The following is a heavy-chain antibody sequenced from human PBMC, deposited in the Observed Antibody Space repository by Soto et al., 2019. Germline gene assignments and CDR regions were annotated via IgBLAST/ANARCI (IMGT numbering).Heavy chain of an antibody. V-gene: IGHV4-4*02. CDR3: ARVSGSYYYGMDV. CDR1: GGSISSSNW. J-gene: IGHJ6*02. Sequence: QVQLQESGPGLVKPSGTLSLTCAVSGGSISSSNWWSWVRKPPGKGLEWIGEIYHSGSTNYNPSLKSRVTISVDRSKNQFSLKLSSVPAADTAVYYCARVSGSYYYGMDVWGQGTTVTVSS. D-gene: IGHD1-26*01. CDR2: IYHSGST.